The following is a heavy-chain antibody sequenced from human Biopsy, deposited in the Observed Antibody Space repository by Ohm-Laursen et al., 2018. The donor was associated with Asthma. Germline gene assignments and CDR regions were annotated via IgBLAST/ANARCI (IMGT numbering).Heavy chain of an antibody. CDR2: IYSGGTS. V-gene: IGHV3-53*01. Sequence: GSLRLSCAASGFAVSRDHMFWVRQAPGKGLEWVSVIYSGGTSHTADSVRGRFTISRDYSKNTLYLQMHSLRAEDTAVYYCARGGRSRWSHYYFDYWGQGTLVTVSS. CDR1: GFAVSRDH. CDR3: ARGGRSRWSHYYFDY. D-gene: IGHD2-15*01. J-gene: IGHJ4*02.